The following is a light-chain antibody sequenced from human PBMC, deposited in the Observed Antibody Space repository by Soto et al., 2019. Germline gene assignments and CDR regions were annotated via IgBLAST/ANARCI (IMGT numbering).Light chain of an antibody. CDR3: QQADSVPLT. CDR2: AAS. J-gene: IGKJ4*01. CDR1: QDISNW. Sequence: DIPMTQSPASVSASVGDRVTLTCRASQDISNWLAWYQQKPGKAPKLLIYAASSLQTGVPSRFSGSGSGTDFTLTISSLQPEDFATYYCQQADSVPLTFGGGTKVEIK. V-gene: IGKV1D-12*01.